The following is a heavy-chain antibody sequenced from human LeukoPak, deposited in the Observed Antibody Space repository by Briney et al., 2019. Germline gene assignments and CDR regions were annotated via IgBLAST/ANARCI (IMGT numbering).Heavy chain of an antibody. CDR2: IKTDGSTT. CDR1: GFTFSSYW. D-gene: IGHD3-3*01. V-gene: IGHV3-74*01. CDR3: AKDEGGITIFRVVTELFDY. Sequence: GGSLRLSCAVSGFTFSSYWMHWVRQAPGKGLVWVSHIKTDGSTTAYADSVKGRFTISRDNSKNTLYLQMNSLRAEDTAVYYCAKDEGGITIFRVVTELFDYWGQGTLVTVSS. J-gene: IGHJ4*02.